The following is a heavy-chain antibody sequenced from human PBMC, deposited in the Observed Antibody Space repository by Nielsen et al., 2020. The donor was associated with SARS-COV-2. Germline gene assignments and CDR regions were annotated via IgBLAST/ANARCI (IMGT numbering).Heavy chain of an antibody. CDR2: IYTSGST. J-gene: IGHJ4*02. D-gene: IGHD6-13*01. CDR1: GGSISSGSYY. V-gene: IGHV4-61*02. CDR3: ALSTPAAGPFDY. Sequence: SETLSLTYTVSGGSISSGSYYWSWIRQPAGKGLEWIGRIYTSGSTNYNPSLKSRVTISVDTSKNQFSLKLSSVTAADTAVYYCALSTPAAGPFDYWGQGTLVTVSS.